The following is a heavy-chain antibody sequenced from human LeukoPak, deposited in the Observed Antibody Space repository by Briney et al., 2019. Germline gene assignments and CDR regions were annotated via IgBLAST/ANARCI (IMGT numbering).Heavy chain of an antibody. V-gene: IGHV4-59*08. CDR1: GGSISSYY. CDR3: ARRTISCSSTSCYSYFDY. Sequence: PSETLSLTCTVSGGSISSYYWSWIRQPPGKGLEWIGYIYYSGSTNYNPSLKSRVTISVDTSKNQFSLKLSSVTAADTAVYYCARRTISCSSTSCYSYFDYWGQGTLVTVSS. J-gene: IGHJ4*02. CDR2: IYYSGST. D-gene: IGHD2-2*02.